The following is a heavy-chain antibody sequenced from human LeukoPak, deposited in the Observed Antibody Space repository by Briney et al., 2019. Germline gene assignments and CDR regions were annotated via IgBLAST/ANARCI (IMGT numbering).Heavy chain of an antibody. Sequence: GGSLRLSCAASGFTFSNAWMSWVRQAPGKGLEWVGRIKSKTDGGTTDYAAPVKGRFTISRDDSKNTLYLQMNSLKTEDTAVYYCTTAYYYGSGSYYTYYSDYWGQGTLVTVSS. D-gene: IGHD3-10*01. V-gene: IGHV3-15*01. CDR2: IKSKTDGGTT. CDR3: TTAYYYGSGSYYTYYSDY. J-gene: IGHJ4*02. CDR1: GFTFSNAW.